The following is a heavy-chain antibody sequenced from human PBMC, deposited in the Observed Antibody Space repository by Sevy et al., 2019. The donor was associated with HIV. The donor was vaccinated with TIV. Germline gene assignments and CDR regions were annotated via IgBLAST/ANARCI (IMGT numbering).Heavy chain of an antibody. CDR3: AGDSVLSRRVFDS. CDR2: IYYTGTT. CDR1: GGSMSSYF. V-gene: IGHV4-59*01. J-gene: IGHJ4*02. D-gene: IGHD3-10*01. Sequence: SETLSLTCTVSGGSMSSYFWSWIRQPPGKGLEWIGYIYYTGTTNYNPSLKSRLTMSLDTSKTRFALKLTAVTAADTAVYYCAGDSVLSRRVFDSWGQGTLVTVSS.